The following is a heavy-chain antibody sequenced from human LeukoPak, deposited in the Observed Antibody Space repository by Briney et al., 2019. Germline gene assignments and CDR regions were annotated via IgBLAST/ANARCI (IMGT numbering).Heavy chain of an antibody. CDR3: ARYGGLWLVPYYFDY. Sequence: ASVKVSCKASGYTFPSYGISWVRQAPGQGLEWMGWISAYNGNTNYAQKLQGRVTMTTDTSTSTAYMELRSLRSDDTAVYYCARYGGLWLVPYYFDYWGQGTLVTVSS. CDR2: ISAYNGNT. CDR1: GYTFPSYG. V-gene: IGHV1-18*01. J-gene: IGHJ4*02. D-gene: IGHD4/OR15-4a*01.